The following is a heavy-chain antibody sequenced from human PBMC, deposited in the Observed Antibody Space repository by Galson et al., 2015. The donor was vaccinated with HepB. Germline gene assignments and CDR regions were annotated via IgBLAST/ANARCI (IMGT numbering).Heavy chain of an antibody. CDR3: ARGAYGDYVAPRPYY. Sequence: SLRLSCAASGFTLHSYAMHRVRQAPAQGLEWVAVISYDGSNKYYADYVKGRFTISRDNSKNTLYLQMNSLRAEDTAVYYCARGAYGDYVAPRPYYWGQGTLVTVSS. CDR2: ISYDGSNK. J-gene: IGHJ4*02. V-gene: IGHV3-30-3*01. CDR1: GFTLHSYA. D-gene: IGHD4-17*01.